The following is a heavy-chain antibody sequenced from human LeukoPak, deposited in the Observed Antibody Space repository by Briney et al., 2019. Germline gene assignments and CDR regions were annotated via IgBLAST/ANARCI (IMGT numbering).Heavy chain of an antibody. CDR2: IGTAGDT. J-gene: IGHJ6*02. Sequence: PGGSLRLSCAVSGFTFSSSDMHGVRQATGKGLEWVAGIGTAGDTYHSSSVKGRFTISRENAKDSLYLQMNSLRAGDTAVYICVRQQVAGTGDYGMDVWGQGTTVTVSS. V-gene: IGHV3-13*01. D-gene: IGHD6-19*01. CDR3: VRQQVAGTGDYGMDV. CDR1: GFTFSSSD.